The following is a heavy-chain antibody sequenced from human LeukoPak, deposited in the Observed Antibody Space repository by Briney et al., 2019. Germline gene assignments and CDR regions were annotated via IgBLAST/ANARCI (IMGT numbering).Heavy chain of an antibody. CDR3: ARQLGYCSSTSCYADKVDY. CDR1: GGSISSSSYY. Sequence: SGTLSLTCTVSGGSISSSSYYWGWIRQPPGKGLEWIGSIYYSGSTYYNPSLKSRVTISVDTSKNQFSLKLSSVTATDTAVYYCARQLGYCSSTSCYADKVDYWGQGTLVTVSS. CDR2: IYYSGST. D-gene: IGHD2-2*01. V-gene: IGHV4-39*01. J-gene: IGHJ4*02.